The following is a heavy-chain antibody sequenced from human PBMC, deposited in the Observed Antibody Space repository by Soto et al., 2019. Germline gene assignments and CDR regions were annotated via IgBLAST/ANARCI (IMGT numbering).Heavy chain of an antibody. V-gene: IGHV1-8*01. CDR2: MNPNSGDT. D-gene: IGHD3-10*01. CDR3: ARGELLWFGELLR. Sequence: QVQLVQSGAEVKKPGASVKVSCKASGYTFTSYEINWVRQATGQGLEWMGWMNPNSGDTGYAQKFQGRVTMTRNTSISTAYMELSSLRSEGTAVYYCARGELLWFGELLRWGQGTLVTVSS. CDR1: GYTFTSYE. J-gene: IGHJ4*02.